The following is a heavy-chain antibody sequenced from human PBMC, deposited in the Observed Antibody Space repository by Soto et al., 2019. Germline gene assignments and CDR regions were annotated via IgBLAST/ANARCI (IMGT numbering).Heavy chain of an antibody. CDR2: ISPKTGAT. J-gene: IGHJ4*02. Sequence: ASVKVSCKASGYTFTYYYLHWVRQAPGHGLEWMGWISPKTGATHYAQSFQGRVTMTRDTSITTAYVVVSSLTSDDTAVYYCAAGAESYFDFWGQGTLVTVSS. CDR3: AAGAESYFDF. CDR1: GYTFTYYY. V-gene: IGHV1-2*02. D-gene: IGHD2-8*02.